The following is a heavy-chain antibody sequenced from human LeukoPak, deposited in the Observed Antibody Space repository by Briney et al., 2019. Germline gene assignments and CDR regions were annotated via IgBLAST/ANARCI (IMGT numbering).Heavy chain of an antibody. V-gene: IGHV1-69*05. CDR3: ARRGYSYGLGPFDP. J-gene: IGHJ5*02. CDR1: GGTFSSYA. D-gene: IGHD5-18*01. CDR2: IIPIFGTA. Sequence: VASVKVSCKASGGTFSSYAISWVRQAPGQGLEWMGGIIPIFGTANYAQKFQGRVTITTDESTSTAYMELSSRRSEDTAVYYCARRGYSYGLGPFDPWGQGTLVTVSS.